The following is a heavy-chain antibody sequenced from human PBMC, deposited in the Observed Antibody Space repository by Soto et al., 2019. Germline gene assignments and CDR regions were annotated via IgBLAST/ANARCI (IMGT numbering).Heavy chain of an antibody. CDR3: AKDPTYDSSGYYFYYGPDV. CDR2: ISDDGSKK. Sequence: PGGSLRLSCAASGFTFSSYGMHWVRQAPGKGMEWVAVISDDGSKKNYVDSVKGRFIISRDNSRNTLYLQMNSLRAEDTAVYYCAKDPTYDSSGYYFYYGPDVWGQGTTVTVSS. V-gene: IGHV3-30*18. J-gene: IGHJ6*02. D-gene: IGHD3-22*01. CDR1: GFTFSSYG.